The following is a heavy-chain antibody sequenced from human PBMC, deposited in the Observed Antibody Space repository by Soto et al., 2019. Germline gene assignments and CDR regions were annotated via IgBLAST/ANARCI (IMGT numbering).Heavy chain of an antibody. CDR2: IYYRGNA. CDR1: DDSINSDKYY. Sequence: SETLSLTCSVSDDSINSDKYYWGWIRQPPGKGLEWIGSIYYRGNAYYNPSLQTRVTISLDKSRSQFSLKLNSVTAADTAVYYCARGHLAVAGTQDFDYWGQGTLVTVSS. D-gene: IGHD6-19*01. J-gene: IGHJ4*02. CDR3: ARGHLAVAGTQDFDY. V-gene: IGHV4-39*01.